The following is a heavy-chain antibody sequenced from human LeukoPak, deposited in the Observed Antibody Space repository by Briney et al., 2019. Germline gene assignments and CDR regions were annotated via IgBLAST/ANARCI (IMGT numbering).Heavy chain of an antibody. Sequence: PGGSLRLSCAASGFTFSSYSMNWVRQAPGKGLEWVSSISSSSSYIYYADSVKGRFTISRDNAKNSLYLQMNSLRAEDTAVYYCARGVPKLLWFGEMPDYWGQGTLVTVSS. CDR1: GFTFSSYS. D-gene: IGHD3-10*01. CDR3: ARGVPKLLWFGEMPDY. CDR2: ISSSSSYI. J-gene: IGHJ4*02. V-gene: IGHV3-21*01.